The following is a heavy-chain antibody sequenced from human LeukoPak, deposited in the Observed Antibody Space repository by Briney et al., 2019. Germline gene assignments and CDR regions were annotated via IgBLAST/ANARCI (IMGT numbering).Heavy chain of an antibody. J-gene: IGHJ4*02. Sequence: GASVKVSCKASGGTFSSYAISEVRQAPGQGLEWMGGIIPIFGTANYAQKFQGRVTITADKSTSTAYMELSSLRANDSAVYYCARGDYYDSSPTPLFDYWVQGTLISVPS. CDR1: GGTFSSYA. D-gene: IGHD3-22*01. V-gene: IGHV1-69*06. CDR2: IIPIFGTA. CDR3: ARGDYYDSSPTPLFDY.